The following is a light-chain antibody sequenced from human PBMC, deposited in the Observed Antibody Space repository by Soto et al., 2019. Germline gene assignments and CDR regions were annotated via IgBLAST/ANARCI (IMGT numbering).Light chain of an antibody. CDR2: GAS. V-gene: IGKV3-15*01. CDR3: QQYTRWPVYT. J-gene: IGKJ2*01. Sequence: EIVMPQSPAILSVPPGESATLCCRANQRVSSSLAWYQQKPGQAPRHPIYGASTRATGIPARFSGSGSGTEFTLTISSRQYEDYAVYYCQQYTRWPVYTFGQGTKLEIK. CDR1: QRVSSS.